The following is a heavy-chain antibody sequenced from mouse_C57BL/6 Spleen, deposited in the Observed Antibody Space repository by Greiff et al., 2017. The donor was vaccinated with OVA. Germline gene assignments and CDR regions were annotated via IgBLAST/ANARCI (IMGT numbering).Heavy chain of an antibody. V-gene: IGHV1-74*01. CDR2: IHPSDSDT. J-gene: IGHJ4*01. D-gene: IGHD2-1*01. CDR1: GYTFTSYW. Sequence: QVQLQQPGAELVKPGASVKVSCKASGYTFTSYWMHWVKQRPGQGLEWIGRIHPSDSDTNYTQKFKGQATLTVDKSSSTAYMQLSSLTSEDSAVYYCARHEDYGKAMDYWGQGTSVTVSS. CDR3: ARHEDYGKAMDY.